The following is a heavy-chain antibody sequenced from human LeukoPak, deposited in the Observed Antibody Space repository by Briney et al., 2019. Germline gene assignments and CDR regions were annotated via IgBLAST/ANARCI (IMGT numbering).Heavy chain of an antibody. J-gene: IGHJ4*02. Sequence: ASVKVSCKASGYTFTSYGISWLRQAPGQGPEWMGIINPRGGSTDYAQKFQGRVTMTSDTSTSTVYMELKSLRSEDTAVYFCARVGTTGATADNWGQGTLVTVSS. CDR3: ARVGTTGATADN. CDR2: INPRGGST. CDR1: GYTFTSYG. D-gene: IGHD1/OR15-1a*01. V-gene: IGHV1-46*01.